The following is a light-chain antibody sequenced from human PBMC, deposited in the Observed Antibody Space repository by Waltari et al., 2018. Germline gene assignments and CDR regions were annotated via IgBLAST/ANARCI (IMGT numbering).Light chain of an antibody. V-gene: IGKV3-20*01. Sequence: ESVLTQSPGTLSLSPGERATLSYRASQSVSSTYLAWYQQKPGQAPRLLIYGASSRATGIPDRFSGSGSGADFTLTISRLEPEDFAVYYCQQYGSSTYTFGQGTKLEIK. J-gene: IGKJ2*01. CDR2: GAS. CDR3: QQYGSSTYT. CDR1: QSVSSTY.